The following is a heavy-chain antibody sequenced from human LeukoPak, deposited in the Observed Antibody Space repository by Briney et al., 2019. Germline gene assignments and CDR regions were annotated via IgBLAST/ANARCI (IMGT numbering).Heavy chain of an antibody. CDR1: GGSIRNSNYF. Sequence: PPETLSLTCSVSGGSIRNSNYFWAWIRQPPGKGLEWIGVISYTGSAYYNPSLKSRVTISVDTSKNQFSLKLSSVTAADTAVYYCARHSMHYYDSSGYYSTHYYYYYMDVWGKGTTVTISS. D-gene: IGHD3-22*01. CDR2: ISYTGSA. V-gene: IGHV4-39*01. CDR3: ARHSMHYYDSSGYYSTHYYYYYMDV. J-gene: IGHJ6*03.